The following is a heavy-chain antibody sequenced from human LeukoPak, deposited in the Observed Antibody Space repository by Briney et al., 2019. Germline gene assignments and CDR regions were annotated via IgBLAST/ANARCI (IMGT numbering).Heavy chain of an antibody. CDR3: ARHNGVASSRLDL. CDR1: GNIIPNFW. D-gene: IGHD3-3*01. V-gene: IGHV5-51*01. Sequence: GESLKISCKASGNIIPNFWIGWVRQMPGKGLEWMGIIDPRDSDTRYSPSFQGQVTISADKSINTVFLQWSSLQTSDTAVYYCARHNGVASSRLDLWGQGTLVVVSS. J-gene: IGHJ5*02. CDR2: IDPRDSDT.